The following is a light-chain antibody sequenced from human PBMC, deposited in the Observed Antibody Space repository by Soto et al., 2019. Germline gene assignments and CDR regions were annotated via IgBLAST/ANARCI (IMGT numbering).Light chain of an antibody. CDR2: AAS. CDR3: LQSYSTPPT. CDR1: ESIISY. Sequence: DIQMTQSPFSLSASVGYRVTITCRASESIISYLNSYQQKLWKAPKLLIYAASSLQSGVPSRLSGSGSGTDFTLTISSLQPEDFATYFCLQSYSTPPTFGHGTRLEI. V-gene: IGKV1-39*01. J-gene: IGKJ5*01.